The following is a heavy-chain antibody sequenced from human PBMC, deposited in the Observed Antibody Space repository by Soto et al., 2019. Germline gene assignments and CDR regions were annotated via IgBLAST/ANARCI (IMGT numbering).Heavy chain of an antibody. CDR2: IFYSGGT. Sequence: QLLLQESGPGLVKPSETLSLTCTVSGGSILDSTYYWAWIRQSPGKGLEWIGTIFYSGGTFYTPSLKSQFTMSVDTYNIQFSLKLSSVTAADTAVYYCARQASGYYYGWFDPWGQGTLVTVSS. V-gene: IGHV4-39*01. CDR1: GGSILDSTYY. J-gene: IGHJ5*02. CDR3: ARQASGYYYGWFDP. D-gene: IGHD3-22*01.